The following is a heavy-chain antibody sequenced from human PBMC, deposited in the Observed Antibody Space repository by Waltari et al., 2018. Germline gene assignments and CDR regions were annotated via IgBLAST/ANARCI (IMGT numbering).Heavy chain of an antibody. CDR1: GFTFSRYS. V-gene: IGHV3-48*02. D-gene: IGHD6-13*01. Sequence: EVQLVESGGGLVQPGGSLRLSCAASGFTFSRYSMNWVGQAPGKGLEWVSYIRSRSSTKYYADSVKGRFTISRDNAKNSLYLQMNSLRDEDTAVYYCASGGARAAAARHWGQGTLVTVSS. CDR2: IRSRSSTK. J-gene: IGHJ4*02. CDR3: ASGGARAAAARH.